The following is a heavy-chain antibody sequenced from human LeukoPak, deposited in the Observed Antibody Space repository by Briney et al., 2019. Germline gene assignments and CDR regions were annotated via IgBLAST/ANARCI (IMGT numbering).Heavy chain of an antibody. CDR1: GFAFSSYY. D-gene: IGHD6-19*01. CDR2: IRSTSSYI. V-gene: IGHV3-21*01. J-gene: IGHJ4*02. Sequence: GGSLRLSCAASGFAFSSYYMNWVRQAPGRGLEWVSSIRSTSSYIYYADSVKGRFTISRDNADNSLYLQMNSLRAEDTAVYYCARGYSSGWSAFDYWGQGTLVTVSS. CDR3: ARGYSSGWSAFDY.